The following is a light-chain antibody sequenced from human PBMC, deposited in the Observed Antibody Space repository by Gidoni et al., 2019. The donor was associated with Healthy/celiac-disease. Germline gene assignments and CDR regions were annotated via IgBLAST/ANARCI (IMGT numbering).Light chain of an antibody. CDR3: SSYTSSSTV. CDR1: SSDVGGYNY. J-gene: IGLJ3*02. CDR2: EVS. V-gene: IGLV2-14*01. Sequence: QSARTQPASVSGSPGRSITISCTGTSSDVGGYNYVSWYQQHPGKAPKLMIYEVSNRPSGVPDRFSGSKSGNTASLTISGLQAEDEADYYCSSYTSSSTVFGGGTKLTVL.